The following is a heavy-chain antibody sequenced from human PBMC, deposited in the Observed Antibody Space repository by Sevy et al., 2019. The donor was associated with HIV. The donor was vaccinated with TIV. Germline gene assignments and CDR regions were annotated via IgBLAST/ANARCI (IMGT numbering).Heavy chain of an antibody. J-gene: IGHJ4*02. D-gene: IGHD3-3*01. CDR1: GFTFSNAW. V-gene: IGHV3-15*01. CDR3: TTKGDFWSGYQYFDY. Sequence: GGSLKLSCAASGFTFSNAWMTWVRHTPGKGLEWVGRIKSQSDGGTTDYAAPVKGRITISRDDSKNTLYLQMNSLKTEDTAVYYCTTKGDFWSGYQYFDYWGQGTLVTVSS. CDR2: IKSQSDGGTT.